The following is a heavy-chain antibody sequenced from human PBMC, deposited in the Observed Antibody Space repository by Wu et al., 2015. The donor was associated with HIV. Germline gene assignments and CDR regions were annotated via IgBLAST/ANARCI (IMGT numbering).Heavy chain of an antibody. Sequence: QVQLVQSGAEVKKPGASVKVSCMASGYTFTSYYMHWVRQAPGQGLEWMGIISPIDGTTNYAQKFRGRVTMTTDTSTSTAYMELRSLRSDDTAVYYCARELLQGTYYYYYMDVWAKGPRSPSP. CDR2: ISPIDGTT. V-gene: IGHV1-46*01. D-gene: IGHD1-26*01. J-gene: IGHJ6*03. CDR3: ARELLQGTYYYYYMDV. CDR1: GYTFTSYY.